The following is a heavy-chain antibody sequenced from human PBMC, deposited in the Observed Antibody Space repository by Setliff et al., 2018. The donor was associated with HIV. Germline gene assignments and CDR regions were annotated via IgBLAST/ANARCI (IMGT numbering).Heavy chain of an antibody. V-gene: IGHV7-4-1*02. Sequence: GASVKVSCKASGYTFTSYGMNWVRQAPGQGLEWVAWIDINTGSPSYAQGFTGRFVFSSDTSVSTAYLQITSLKPEDTAVYYCARSHYNFRSAYYTGTNWFDSWGQGTLVTVSS. D-gene: IGHD3-3*01. CDR3: ARSHYNFRSAYYTGTNWFDS. J-gene: IGHJ5*01. CDR2: IDINTGSP. CDR1: GYTFTSYG.